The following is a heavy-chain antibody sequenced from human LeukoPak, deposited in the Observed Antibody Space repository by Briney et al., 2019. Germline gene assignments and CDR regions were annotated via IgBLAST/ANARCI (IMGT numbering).Heavy chain of an antibody. CDR2: INPNSGGT. J-gene: IGHJ5*02. V-gene: IGHV1-2*02. CDR3: ARDIPVYCSGGSCYGGNRFDP. CDR1: GYTFTGYY. D-gene: IGHD2-15*01. Sequence: ASVKVSCKASGYTFTGYYMHWVRQAPGQGLEWMGWINPNSGGTNYAQKFQGRVTMTRDTSISTAYMELSRLRSDDTAVYYCARDIPVYCSGGSCYGGNRFDPWGQGTLVTVSS.